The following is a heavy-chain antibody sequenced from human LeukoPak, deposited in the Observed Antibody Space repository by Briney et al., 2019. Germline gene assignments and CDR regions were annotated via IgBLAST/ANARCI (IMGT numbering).Heavy chain of an antibody. CDR2: IRYDGIYK. D-gene: IGHD6-19*01. CDR1: EFTFNNNG. J-gene: IGHJ5*02. CDR3: AKDPEKGLAVARLEH. V-gene: IGHV3-30*02. Sequence: GGSLRLSCAASEFTFNNNGMHWVRQAPGKGLEWVAFIRYDGIYKYYADSVKGRFAIFRDKSKTTLFLQMDSLRAEDTAVYYCAKDPEKGLAVARLEHWGQGTLVTVSS.